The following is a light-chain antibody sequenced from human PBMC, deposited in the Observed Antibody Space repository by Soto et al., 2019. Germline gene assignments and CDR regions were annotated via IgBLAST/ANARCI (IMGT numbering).Light chain of an antibody. Sequence: QSVLTQPASVSGSPGQSITISCTGTSSDIGSYDLVSWYQQHPGTAPKLIIYEVTKRPSGVSTRFSGSKSGNTAFLTISGLQAVDEADYYCCSFADFTYVFGTGTKLTVL. CDR1: SSDIGSYDL. CDR3: CSFADFTYV. J-gene: IGLJ1*01. CDR2: EVT. V-gene: IGLV2-23*02.